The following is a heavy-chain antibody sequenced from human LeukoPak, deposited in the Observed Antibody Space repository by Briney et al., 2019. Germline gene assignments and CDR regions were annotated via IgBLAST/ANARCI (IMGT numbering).Heavy chain of an antibody. D-gene: IGHD1-7*01. CDR1: GFTFSSYS. J-gene: IGHJ4*02. V-gene: IGHV3-21*01. Sequence: GGSLRLSCAASGFTFSSYSMNWVRQAPGKGLEWVSSISSSSSYIYYADSVKGRFTISRDNAKNSLYLQMNSLRAEDTAVYCCAKFHITGTTPSYFDYWGQGTLVTVSS. CDR2: ISSSSSYI. CDR3: AKFHITGTTPSYFDY.